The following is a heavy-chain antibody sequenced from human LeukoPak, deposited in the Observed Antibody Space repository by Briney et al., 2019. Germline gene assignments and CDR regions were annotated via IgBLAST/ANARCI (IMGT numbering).Heavy chain of an antibody. J-gene: IGHJ3*02. CDR1: GFTFSSYS. V-gene: IGHV3-21*01. CDR3: AKDPGRFLVVVIAHDAFDI. CDR2: ISSSSSYI. Sequence: PGGSLRLSCAASGFTFSSYSMNWVRQAPGKGLEWVSSISSSSSYIYYADSVKGRFTISRDNAKNSLYLQMNSLRAEDTAVYYCAKDPGRFLVVVIAHDAFDIWGQGTMVTVSS. D-gene: IGHD2-21*01.